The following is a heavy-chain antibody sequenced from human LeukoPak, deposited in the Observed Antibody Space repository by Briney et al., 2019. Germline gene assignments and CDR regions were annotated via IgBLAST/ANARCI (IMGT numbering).Heavy chain of an antibody. CDR2: INPSGGSP. D-gene: IGHD1-1*01. CDR1: GYTFTSNF. J-gene: IGHJ4*02. Sequence: ASVKVPCKSSGYTFTSNFIHWVRQAPGQGLEWIGIINPSGGSPTYAQRFQGRVTMTRDPSTSTVYMELSSLRSEDTAVYYCARETGSLDYWGQGSLVTVSS. CDR3: ARETGSLDY. V-gene: IGHV1-46*01.